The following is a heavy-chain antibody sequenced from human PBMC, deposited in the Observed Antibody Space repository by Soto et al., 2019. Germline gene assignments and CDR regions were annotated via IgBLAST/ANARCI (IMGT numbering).Heavy chain of an antibody. Sequence: ASVKVSCKASGYTFTRYAMHWVRQAPGQRLEWMGWINAGNGNTKYSQKFQGRVTITRDTSASTAYMELSSLRSEDTAVYYCARGMYSSGRHNWFDPWGQGTLVTVSS. J-gene: IGHJ5*02. CDR1: GYTFTRYA. V-gene: IGHV1-3*01. D-gene: IGHD6-19*01. CDR3: ARGMYSSGRHNWFDP. CDR2: INAGNGNT.